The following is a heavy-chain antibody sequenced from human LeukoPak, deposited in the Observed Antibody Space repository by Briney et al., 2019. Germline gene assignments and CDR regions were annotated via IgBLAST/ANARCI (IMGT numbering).Heavy chain of an antibody. D-gene: IGHD2-15*01. J-gene: IGHJ4*02. CDR3: ASLYCSAGSCYSDY. Sequence: PSETLSLTCTVSGGSISNSRYYWGWVRQPPGRGLEWIVGAYYSGSTYYNASLKSRVTIFVDTSKNQFSLKLSSVTAADTAMYYCASLYCSAGSCYSDYWGQGTLVTVSS. CDR2: AYYSGST. CDR1: GGSISNSRYY. V-gene: IGHV4-39*01.